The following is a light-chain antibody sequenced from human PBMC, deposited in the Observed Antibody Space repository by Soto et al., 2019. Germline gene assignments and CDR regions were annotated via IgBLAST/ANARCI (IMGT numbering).Light chain of an antibody. J-gene: IGKJ3*01. Sequence: DIVMTQSPLSLPVTPGEPASISCRSSQSLLHSNGYNYLDWYLQKPGQSPQLLIYLGSNRASGVPDRFSGSGSGTDFTLKISRVEAEDVGVYYCMQALQTSFTFGPGTKVDNK. V-gene: IGKV2-28*01. CDR3: MQALQTSFT. CDR2: LGS. CDR1: QSLLHSNGYNY.